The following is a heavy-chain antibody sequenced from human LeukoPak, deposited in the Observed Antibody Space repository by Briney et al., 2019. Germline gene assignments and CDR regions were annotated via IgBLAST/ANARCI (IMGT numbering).Heavy chain of an antibody. CDR1: GFTFSSYG. CDR3: AKYVMGGMVGSPFYYFDY. J-gene: IGHJ4*02. Sequence: PGGSLRLSCAASGFTFSSYGMHWVRQAPGKGLEWVAFIRYDGSNKYYADSVKGRFTIPRDNSKNTLYLQMNSLRAEDTAVYYCAKYVMGGMVGSPFYYFDYWGQGTLVTVSS. CDR2: IRYDGSNK. V-gene: IGHV3-30*02. D-gene: IGHD3-10*01.